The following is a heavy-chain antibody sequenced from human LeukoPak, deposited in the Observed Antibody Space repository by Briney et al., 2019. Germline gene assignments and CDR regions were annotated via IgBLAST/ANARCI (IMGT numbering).Heavy chain of an antibody. D-gene: IGHD1-26*01. CDR2: IRECGDST. CDR3: AKESGSYYGNFDY. Sequence: PGGSLRLSCAASGFTFSTYAMSWVRQAPGKGLEWVSAIRECGDSTSYADSVKGAFTISRDNSKNTLYLQMNSLRAEGQAIYYCAKESGSYYGNFDYWGQGTLLTVSS. V-gene: IGHV3-23*01. CDR1: GFTFSTYA. J-gene: IGHJ4*02.